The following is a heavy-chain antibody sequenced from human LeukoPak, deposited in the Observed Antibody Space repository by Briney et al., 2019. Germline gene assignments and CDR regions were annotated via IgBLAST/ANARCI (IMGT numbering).Heavy chain of an antibody. CDR3: ARVIAVAGNAEYFQH. CDR1: GFTFSSYS. Sequence: GGSLRLSCAASGFTFSSYSMNWVRQAPGKGLEWVSYISSSSSTIYYADSVKGRFTISRDNAKNSLYLQMNSLRDEDTAVYYCARVIAVAGNAEYFQHWGQGTLVTVSS. J-gene: IGHJ1*01. CDR2: ISSSSSTI. V-gene: IGHV3-48*02. D-gene: IGHD6-19*01.